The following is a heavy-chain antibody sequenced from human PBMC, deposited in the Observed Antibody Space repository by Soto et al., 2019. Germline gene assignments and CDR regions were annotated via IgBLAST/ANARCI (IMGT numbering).Heavy chain of an antibody. CDR3: ARLGHPGH. J-gene: IGHJ4*02. CDR1: GGSLRNSV. V-gene: IGHV1-69*01. CDR2: VIPILGTA. Sequence: QVQLVQSGAEVKKPGSSVKVSCTASGGSLRNSVISWVRQAPAQRLEWMGGVIPILGTANYAQKFQGRVTMTPDEATSTAYMDLSSLSPDDTDVYYCARLGHPGHWGPGTLVIVSS.